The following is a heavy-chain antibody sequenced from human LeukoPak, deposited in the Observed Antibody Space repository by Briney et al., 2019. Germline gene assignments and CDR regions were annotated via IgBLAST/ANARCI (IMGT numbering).Heavy chain of an antibody. CDR2: IYYGGST. CDR3: ARVPAVVTAIL. CDR1: GGSISSGGYY. J-gene: IGHJ4*02. Sequence: ASETLSLTCTVSGGSISSGGYYWSWIRQHPGKGLEWIGYIYYGGSTYYNPSLKSRVTISVDTSKNQFSLKLSSVTAAGTAVYYCARVPAVVTAILWGQGTLVTVSS. D-gene: IGHD2-21*02. V-gene: IGHV4-31*03.